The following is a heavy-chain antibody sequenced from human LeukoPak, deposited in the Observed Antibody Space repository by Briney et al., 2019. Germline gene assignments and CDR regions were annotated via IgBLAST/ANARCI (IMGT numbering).Heavy chain of an antibody. CDR1: GFTFSNYA. J-gene: IGHJ4*02. D-gene: IGHD3-10*01. Sequence: GGSLRLSCAASGFTFSNYAMSWVRQAPGKGLEWVSAISGNGGSTYYADSVKGRFTISRDNSKNTLYLQMNSLRAEDTAVYYCAREHLITMVRGVNLPLDYWGQGTLVTVSS. CDR3: AREHLITMVRGVNLPLDY. CDR2: ISGNGGST. V-gene: IGHV3-23*01.